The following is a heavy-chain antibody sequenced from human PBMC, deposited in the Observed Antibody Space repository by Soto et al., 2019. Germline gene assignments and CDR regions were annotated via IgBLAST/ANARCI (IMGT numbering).Heavy chain of an antibody. CDR2: IGDSSGII. CDR3: AKSHLHRGRWNGGR. V-gene: IGHV3-23*01. J-gene: IGHJ4*02. CDR1: GFTFSIYT. D-gene: IGHD1-1*01. Sequence: EVQLLESGGGLVQPGGSLRLSCAASGFTFSIYTMSWVRQAPQKGLESVSAIGDSSGIINYADSVKGRFTISRDNSKNMLYLLMISVRADATVVYYCAKSHLHRGRWNGGRWGQGTVVNVSS.